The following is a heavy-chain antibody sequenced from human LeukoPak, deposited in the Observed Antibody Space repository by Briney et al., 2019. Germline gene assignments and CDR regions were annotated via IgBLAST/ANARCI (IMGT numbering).Heavy chain of an antibody. Sequence: GGSLRLSCAASGFTFDDYTMHWVRQAPGKGLEGVSLISWDGGSTYYADSVKGRFTISRDNSKNSLYLQMNSLRTEDTALYYCAKDQSATSYGYIFDYWGQGTLVTVSS. D-gene: IGHD5-18*01. V-gene: IGHV3-43*01. CDR1: GFTFDDYT. CDR2: ISWDGGST. CDR3: AKDQSATSYGYIFDY. J-gene: IGHJ4*02.